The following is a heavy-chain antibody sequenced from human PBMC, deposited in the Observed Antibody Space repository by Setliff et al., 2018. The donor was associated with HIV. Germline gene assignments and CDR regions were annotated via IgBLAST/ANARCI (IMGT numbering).Heavy chain of an antibody. D-gene: IGHD5-18*01. Sequence: PSETLSLTCTVSDSGTYYWSWIRQPAGKGLEWIGRIYTSGSTDYNPSLKSRITISLDTSKNQFSLRMRSVTAADTAVYYCARVFVDTAVLRVLEYYFDSWGRGTLVTVSS. J-gene: IGHJ4*02. CDR2: IYTSGST. CDR1: DSGTYY. V-gene: IGHV4-4*07. CDR3: ARVFVDTAVLRVLEYYFDS.